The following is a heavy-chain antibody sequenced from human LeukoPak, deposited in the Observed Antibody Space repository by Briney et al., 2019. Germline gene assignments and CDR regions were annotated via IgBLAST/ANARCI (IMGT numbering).Heavy chain of an antibody. J-gene: IGHJ6*03. Sequence: ASVKVSCKASGITFTSWTFNWVRQARGQGLEWMGGIIPLFGTAKYAEKLQGRVTITTDASTSTVYMDLTSLTSADTAVYFCAAVHAPHYYYMDVWGRGTTVTVSS. CDR2: IIPLFGTA. V-gene: IGHV1-69*05. CDR1: GITFTSWT. CDR3: AAVHAPHYYYMDV. D-gene: IGHD2-2*01.